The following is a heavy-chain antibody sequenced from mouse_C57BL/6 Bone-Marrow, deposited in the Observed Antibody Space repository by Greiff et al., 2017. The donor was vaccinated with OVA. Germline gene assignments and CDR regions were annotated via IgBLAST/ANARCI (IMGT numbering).Heavy chain of an antibody. J-gene: IGHJ4*01. CDR1: GFTFSSYA. Sequence: EVQRVESGEGLVKPGGSLKLSCAASGFTFSSYAMSWVRQTPEKRLEWVAYISSGGDYIYYADTVKGRFTISRDNARNTLYLQMSSLKSEDTAMYYCTRDPPYYGSSYAMDYWGQGTSVTVSS. CDR3: TRDPPYYGSSYAMDY. CDR2: ISSGGDYI. D-gene: IGHD1-1*01. V-gene: IGHV5-9-1*02.